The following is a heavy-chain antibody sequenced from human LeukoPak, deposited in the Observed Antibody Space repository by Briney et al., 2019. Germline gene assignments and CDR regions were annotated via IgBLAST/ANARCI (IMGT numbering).Heavy chain of an antibody. CDR3: ARQGFGENRFAY. V-gene: IGHV4-39*01. CDR1: GASISSSSHY. CDR2: IYYTGST. Sequence: PSETLSLTCTVSGASISSSSHYWAWIRQPPGKGLEWIGNIYYTGSTYYNPSLKSRVTISVDTSNYQFSLRLSSVTAADTAIYYCARQGFGENRFAYRGQGTLVTVSS. D-gene: IGHD3-10*01. J-gene: IGHJ4*02.